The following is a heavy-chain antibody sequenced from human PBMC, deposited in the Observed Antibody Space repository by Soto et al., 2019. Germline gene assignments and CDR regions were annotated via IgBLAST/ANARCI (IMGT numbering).Heavy chain of an antibody. V-gene: IGHV1-69*13. CDR2: IIPIFGTA. D-gene: IGHD2-21*02. J-gene: IGHJ6*02. Sequence: ASVKVSCKASGGTFSSYAISWVRQAPGQGLEWMGGIIPIFGTANYAQKFQGRVTITADESTSTAYMELSSLRSEDTAVYYCARWVVVTAISDENYYYYGMDVWGQGTTVTVSS. CDR1: GGTFSSYA. CDR3: ARWVVVTAISDENYYYYGMDV.